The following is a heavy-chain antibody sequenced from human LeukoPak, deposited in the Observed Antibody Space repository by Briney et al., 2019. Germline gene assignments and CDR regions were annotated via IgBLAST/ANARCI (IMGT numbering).Heavy chain of an antibody. CDR1: GFTFSNYE. V-gene: IGHV3-48*03. CDR3: ARGGSFVEY. D-gene: IGHD3-10*01. J-gene: IGHJ4*02. Sequence: SGGSLRLSCAASGFTFSNYEMHWVRRAPGKGLEWVLYISSGGSTVYYADSVKGRFTVSRDNAKNSLYLQMSSLRAEDTAVYYCARGGSFVEYWGQGTLVSVSS. CDR2: ISSGGSTV.